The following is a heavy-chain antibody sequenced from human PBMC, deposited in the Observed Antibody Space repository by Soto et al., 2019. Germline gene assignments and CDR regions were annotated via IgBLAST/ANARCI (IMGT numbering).Heavy chain of an antibody. J-gene: IGHJ5*01. CDR3: ARVTVDTYMIYWSDP. CDR1: GDSFSGGNYY. CDR2: IYYSGNT. V-gene: IGHV4-61*01. D-gene: IGHD3-16*01. Sequence: PXATLSLTCTVSGDSFSGGNYYWSCMRQPPGKGLEWIGHIYYSGNTNYSPSLKSRIIISLDTTNNQFSLSLNSVTAADTAVYYCARVTVDTYMIYWSDPWGQGTLVTVSS.